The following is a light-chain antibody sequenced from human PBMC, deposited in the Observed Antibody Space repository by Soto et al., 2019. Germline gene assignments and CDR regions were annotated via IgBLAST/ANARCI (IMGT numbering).Light chain of an antibody. Sequence: QSALTQPASVSGSPGQSITISCTGTNSDVGSSNLVSWYQQHPGRAPKLMIYEVSRRPSGVSNRFSGSKSGNKASLTISGLQAEDEADYHCCPHAPRRPAWVFGGGTKLTVL. V-gene: IGLV2-23*02. CDR3: CPHAPRRPAWV. CDR1: NSDVGSSNL. J-gene: IGLJ3*02. CDR2: EVS.